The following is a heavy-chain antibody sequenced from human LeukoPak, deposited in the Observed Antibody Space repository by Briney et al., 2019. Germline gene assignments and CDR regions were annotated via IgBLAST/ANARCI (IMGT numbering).Heavy chain of an antibody. CDR1: GGSISSGGYS. D-gene: IGHD3-10*01. J-gene: IGHJ6*02. CDR3: ASGRPYYYGSGRHYYYGMDV. CDR2: IYHSGST. Sequence: SETLSLTCAVSGGSISSGGYSWSWIRQPPGKGLEWIGYIYHSGSTYYNPSLKSRVTISVDTSKNQFSLKLSSVTAADTAVYYCASGRPYYYGSGRHYYYGMDVWGQGTTVTVSS. V-gene: IGHV4-30-2*01.